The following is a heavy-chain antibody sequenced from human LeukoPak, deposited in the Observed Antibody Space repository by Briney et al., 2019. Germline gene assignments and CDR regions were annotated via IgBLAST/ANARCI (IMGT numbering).Heavy chain of an antibody. CDR1: GFTFSNYG. J-gene: IGHJ6*02. V-gene: IGHV3-23*01. Sequence: GGSLRLSCGASGFTFSNYGMTWVRQAPGKGLEWVSGISGSGTNTYYADSVRGRFTISRDNSKNTLYLQMSSLRAEDTAVYYCARYLGGSYGMDVWGQGTTVIVSS. D-gene: IGHD2-15*01. CDR3: ARYLGGSYGMDV. CDR2: ISGSGTNT.